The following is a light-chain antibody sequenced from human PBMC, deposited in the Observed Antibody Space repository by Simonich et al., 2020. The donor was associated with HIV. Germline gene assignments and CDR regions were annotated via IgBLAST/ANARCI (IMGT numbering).Light chain of an antibody. CDR2: DVN. V-gene: IGLV2-14*03. CDR3: CSYTSISTWV. Sequence: QSALTQPASVSGSPGQSITISCTGTRSDVGGYDYVSWYQQHPAKVPKLIIYDVNERPSGVSNRFSGSKSGNTASLTISGLQAEDEADYYCCSYTSISTWVFGGGTKVTVL. CDR1: RSDVGGYDY. J-gene: IGLJ3*02.